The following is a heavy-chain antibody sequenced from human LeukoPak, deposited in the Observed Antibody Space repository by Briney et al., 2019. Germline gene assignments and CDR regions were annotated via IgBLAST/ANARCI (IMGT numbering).Heavy chain of an antibody. CDR1: GFTVSSNY. V-gene: IGHV3-53*01. J-gene: IGHJ6*02. CDR3: ARANWNDGDGMDV. Sequence: GGSLRLSCAASGFTVSSNYMSWVRQAPGKGLEWVSVIYSGGSTYYADSVKGRFTISRDNSKNTLYLQMNSLRAEDTAVYYCARANWNDGDGMDVWGQGTTVTVS. CDR2: IYSGGST. D-gene: IGHD1-20*01.